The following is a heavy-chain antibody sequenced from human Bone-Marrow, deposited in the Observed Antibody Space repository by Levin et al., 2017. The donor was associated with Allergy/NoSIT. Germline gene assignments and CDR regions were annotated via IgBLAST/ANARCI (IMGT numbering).Heavy chain of an antibody. J-gene: IGHJ4*02. CDR1: GFTFSDHY. D-gene: IGHD2-2*01. CDR3: ARLPYCSTTSCYAGLDY. Sequence: GGSLRLSCAASGFTFSDHYMDWVRQAPGKGLEWVGRTRNKINSYTTEYAASVKGRFTISRDNSKNSLYLQMNSLKTEDTAVDYCARLPYCSTTSCYAGLDYWGQGTLVTVSS. V-gene: IGHV3-72*01. CDR2: TRNKINSYTT.